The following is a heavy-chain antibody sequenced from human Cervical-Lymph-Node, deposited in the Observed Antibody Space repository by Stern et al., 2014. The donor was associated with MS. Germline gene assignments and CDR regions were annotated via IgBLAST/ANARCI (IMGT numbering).Heavy chain of an antibody. V-gene: IGHV3-21*01. CDR1: GFTLRTYT. CDR3: ASDDYDFWSGYYDLFYFHY. J-gene: IGHJ4*02. Sequence: EVQLVQSGGGLVKPGGSLRLSREASGFTLRTYTMNWVRQAPGKGLEGVASLSSRGSYIYYSDSVKGRFTISRDNAKNLLYLQMNSLRAEDAAVYYCASDDYDFWSGYYDLFYFHYWGQGTLVAVSS. CDR2: LSSRGSYI. D-gene: IGHD3-3*01.